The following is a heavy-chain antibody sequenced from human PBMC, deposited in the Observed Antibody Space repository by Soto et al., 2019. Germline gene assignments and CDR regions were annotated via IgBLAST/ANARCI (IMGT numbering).Heavy chain of an antibody. V-gene: IGHV3-72*01. Sequence: EVQLVESGGGLVQPGGSLRLSCAASGFTFSDHYMDWVRQAPGKGLEWVGRTRNRANSYTTEYAASVKGRFTISRDDSENSLYLQMNSLKTEDTALYYYARVCDIGGHKWYFVLWGRGTLVTVSS. CDR1: GFTFSDHY. CDR2: TRNRANSYTT. D-gene: IGHD3-3*01. CDR3: ARVCDIGGHKWYFVL. J-gene: IGHJ2*01.